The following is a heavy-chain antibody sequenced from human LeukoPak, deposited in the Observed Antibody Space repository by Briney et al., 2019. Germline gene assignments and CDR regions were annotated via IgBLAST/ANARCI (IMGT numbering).Heavy chain of an antibody. CDR1: GFSFSGSA. CDR2: IRSKANSYAT. D-gene: IGHD2-15*01. V-gene: IGHV3-73*01. J-gene: IGHJ3*02. Sequence: GGSLRLSCAASGFSFSGSAMDWVRQASGPGLEWVGRIRSKANSYATVYAASVKGRFTISRDDSKNTAYLQMNSLRAEDTAVYYCAFQWSDAFDIWGQGTMVTVSS. CDR3: AFQWSDAFDI.